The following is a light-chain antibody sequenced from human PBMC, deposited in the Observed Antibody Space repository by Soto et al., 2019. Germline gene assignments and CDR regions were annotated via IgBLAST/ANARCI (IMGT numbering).Light chain of an antibody. CDR1: QGISNW. Sequence: DIQMTQSPSSVSASVGDTVTITGRASQGISNWLAWYQQKPGKAPRLLICAALRLASGVPSRFSGSGSGTDFPLASSSLQPEDFATYYCPQANSFPFTFGPGTRVDIK. CDR2: AAL. V-gene: IGKV1-12*01. J-gene: IGKJ3*01. CDR3: PQANSFPFT.